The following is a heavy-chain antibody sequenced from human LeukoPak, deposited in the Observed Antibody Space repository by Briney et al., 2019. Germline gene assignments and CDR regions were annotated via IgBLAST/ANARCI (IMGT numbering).Heavy chain of an antibody. D-gene: IGHD3-16*01. Sequence: SGTLSLTCTVSGVSISSSYWSWIRQPPGKRLEWIGYIYYNGNTNSNPSLKSRVTISADTSKNQFSLKLSSVTAADTAVYYCAREHQNYDYYYYMDVWGKGTTVTVSS. CDR2: IYYNGNT. CDR1: GVSISSSY. J-gene: IGHJ6*03. V-gene: IGHV4-59*08. CDR3: AREHQNYDYYYYMDV.